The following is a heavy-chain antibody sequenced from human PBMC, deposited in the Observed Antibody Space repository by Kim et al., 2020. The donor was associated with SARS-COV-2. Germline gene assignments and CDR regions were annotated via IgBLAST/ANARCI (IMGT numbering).Heavy chain of an antibody. CDR1: GYTFTSYG. D-gene: IGHD2-2*01. Sequence: ASVKVSCKASGYTFTSYGISWVRQAPGQGLEWMGWISAYNGNTNYAQKLQGRVTMTTDTSTSTAYMELRSLRSDDTAVYYCARDHCSSTSCYLAVWFDPWGQGTLVTVSS. CDR2: ISAYNGNT. V-gene: IGHV1-18*04. J-gene: IGHJ5*02. CDR3: ARDHCSSTSCYLAVWFDP.